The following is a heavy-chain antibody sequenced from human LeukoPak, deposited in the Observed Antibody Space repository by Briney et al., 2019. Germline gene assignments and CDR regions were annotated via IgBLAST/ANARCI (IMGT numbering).Heavy chain of an antibody. V-gene: IGHV4-59*01. CDR3: ARRGDSNSFDY. CDR2: IYYSGST. CDR1: GGSISSYY. Sequence: SETLSLTCTVSGGSISSYYWSWIRQPPGKGLEWIGYIYYSGSTNYNPSLKSRVTISVDTSKNQFSLKLSSVTAADTAVYYCARRGDSNSFDYWGQGTLVTVSS. D-gene: IGHD4-11*01. J-gene: IGHJ4*02.